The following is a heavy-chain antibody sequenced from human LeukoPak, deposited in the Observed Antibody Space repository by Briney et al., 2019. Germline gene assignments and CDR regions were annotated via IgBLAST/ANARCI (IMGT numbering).Heavy chain of an antibody. Sequence: SETLSLTCTVSGGSISSSSYYWGWIRQPPGTGLEWIGSIYYSGSTYYNPSLKSRVTISVDTSKNQFSLKLSSVTAADTAVYYCARGRIYGSGSRPDFDYWGQGTLVTVSS. J-gene: IGHJ4*02. CDR2: IYYSGST. CDR1: GGSISSSSYY. CDR3: ARGRIYGSGSRPDFDY. V-gene: IGHV4-39*01. D-gene: IGHD3-10*01.